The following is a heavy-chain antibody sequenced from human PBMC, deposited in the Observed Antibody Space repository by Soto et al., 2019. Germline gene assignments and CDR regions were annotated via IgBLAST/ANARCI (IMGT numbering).Heavy chain of an antibody. Sequence: ASVKVSCKASGYTFTSYGISWVRRAPGQGLEWMGWISAYNGNTNYAQKLQGRVTMTTDTSTSTAYMELRSLRSDDTAVYYCARGQIAAAGTSWFDPWGQGTLVTVSS. J-gene: IGHJ5*02. CDR1: GYTFTSYG. CDR2: ISAYNGNT. CDR3: ARGQIAAAGTSWFDP. D-gene: IGHD6-13*01. V-gene: IGHV1-18*01.